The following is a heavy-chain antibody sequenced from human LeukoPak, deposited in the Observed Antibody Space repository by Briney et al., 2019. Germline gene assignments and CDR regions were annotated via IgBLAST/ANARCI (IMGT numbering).Heavy chain of an antibody. CDR1: GGSFSGYY. CDR2: INHSGST. V-gene: IGHV4-34*01. Sequence: PSETLSRTCAVYGGSFSGYYWSWIRQPPGKGLEWIGEINHSGSTNYNPSLKSRVTISVDTSKNQFSLKLSSVTAADTAVYYCARVPIQRYCSGGSCYSGRPYYYYYMDVWGKGTTVTVSS. D-gene: IGHD2-15*01. CDR3: ARVPIQRYCSGGSCYSGRPYYYYYMDV. J-gene: IGHJ6*03.